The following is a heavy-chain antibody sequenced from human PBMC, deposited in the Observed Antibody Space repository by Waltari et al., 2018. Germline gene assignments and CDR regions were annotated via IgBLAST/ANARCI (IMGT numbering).Heavy chain of an antibody. Sequence: QVQLQESGPGLVKPSETLSLTYTVSGGSISSYYWSWIRQPAGKGLEWIGRIYTSGSTNYNPSLKSRVTMSVDTSKNQFSLKLSSVTAADTAVYYCARDIRAGTVRYFDLWGRGTLVTVSS. V-gene: IGHV4-4*07. CDR1: GGSISSYY. J-gene: IGHJ2*01. CDR2: IYTSGST. D-gene: IGHD6-19*01. CDR3: ARDIRAGTVRYFDL.